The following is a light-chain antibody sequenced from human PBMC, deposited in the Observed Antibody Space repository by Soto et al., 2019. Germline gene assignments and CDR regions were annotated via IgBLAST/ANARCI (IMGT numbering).Light chain of an antibody. CDR3: CSFAGSYSVI. CDR2: DVT. V-gene: IGLV2-11*01. Sequence: QAVLTQPRSVSGSPGQSVTISCSGTNSDVGAYDFVSWYQQHPVKAPKLIIYDVTKRPSGVPDRFSGSKFGTTASLTISGLQPEDEADYYCCSFAGSYSVIFGGGTKLTVL. CDR1: NSDVGAYDF. J-gene: IGLJ2*01.